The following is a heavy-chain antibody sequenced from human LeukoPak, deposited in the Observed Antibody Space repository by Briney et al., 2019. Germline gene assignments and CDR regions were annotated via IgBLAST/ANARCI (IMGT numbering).Heavy chain of an antibody. J-gene: IGHJ4*02. CDR1: GVSFSGYY. CDR2: INHSGST. D-gene: IGHD3-22*01. V-gene: IGHV4-34*01. CDR3: ASVYDSSGYYPF. Sequence: SETLSLTCAVYGVSFSGYYWSWIRQPPGKGLEWIGEINHSGSTNYNPSLKSRVTISVDTSKNQFSLKLSSVTAADTAVYYCASVYDSSGYYPFWGQGTLVTVSS.